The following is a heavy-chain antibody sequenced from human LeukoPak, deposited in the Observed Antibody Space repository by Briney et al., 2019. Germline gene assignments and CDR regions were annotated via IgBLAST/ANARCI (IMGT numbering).Heavy chain of an antibody. CDR3: AREKDGDYPFDY. Sequence: GGSLRLSCAASGFTFSSYGMHWVRQAPGKGLEWVAVIWYGGSNKYYADSVKGRFTISRDNSKNTLYLQMNSLRAEDTAVYYCAREKDGDYPFDYWGQGTLVTVSS. V-gene: IGHV3-33*08. J-gene: IGHJ4*02. CDR2: IWYGGSNK. D-gene: IGHD4-17*01. CDR1: GFTFSSYG.